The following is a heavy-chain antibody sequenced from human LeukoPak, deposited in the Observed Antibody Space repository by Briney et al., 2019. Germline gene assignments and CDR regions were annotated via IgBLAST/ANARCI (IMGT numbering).Heavy chain of an antibody. CDR3: ARSLGGARGIIGDS. D-gene: IGHD3-10*01. CDR2: INWSGDSR. CDR1: GFTFDDYA. V-gene: IGHV3-20*04. Sequence: GGSLRLSCAASGFTFDDYAMTWVRQAPGKGLEWVSGINWSGDSRGYADSVKGRFTVSRDNAKNSLHLQMNSLRTEDTALYYCARSLGGARGIIGDSWGQGTLVTVSS. J-gene: IGHJ4*02.